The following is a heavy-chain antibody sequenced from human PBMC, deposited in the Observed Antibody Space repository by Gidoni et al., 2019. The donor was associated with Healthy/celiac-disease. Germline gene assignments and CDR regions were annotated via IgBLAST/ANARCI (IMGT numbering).Heavy chain of an antibody. V-gene: IGHV1-69*04. CDR3: ARDDSYRDRYNAVFYYYGMDV. Sequence: QVQLVQSGAEVKKPGSAVKGSCKDAGGAFRTYAISWVRQSTGQGLEWMGRLTPILGIANYAPKYPGRVPITADKPTSTASMERTSLTSEDTAVYSCARDDSYRDRYNAVFYYYGMDVWVQGTTVTVSS. CDR1: GGAFRTYA. J-gene: IGHJ6*02. D-gene: IGHD3-16*01. CDR2: LTPILGIA.